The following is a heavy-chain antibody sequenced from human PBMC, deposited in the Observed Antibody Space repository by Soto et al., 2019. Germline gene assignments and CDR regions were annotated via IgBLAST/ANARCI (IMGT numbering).Heavy chain of an antibody. CDR3: ARSYCTNGVCYVYGMDV. CDR2: IYYSGST. D-gene: IGHD2-8*01. V-gene: IGHV4-39*01. J-gene: IGHJ6*02. CDR1: GGSVSSDNYY. Sequence: SETLSLTCTVSGGSVSSDNYYWGWIRQPPGKGLEWIGSIYYSGSTYYNPSLKSRVTISVDTSKNQFSLKLSSVTAADTAVYYCARSYCTNGVCYVYGMDVWGQGTTVTVSS.